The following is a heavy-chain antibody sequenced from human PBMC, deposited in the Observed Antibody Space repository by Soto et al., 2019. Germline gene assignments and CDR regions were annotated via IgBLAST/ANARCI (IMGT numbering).Heavy chain of an antibody. J-gene: IGHJ6*02. CDR2: IIPIFGTA. CDR3: ARPVLMVYAHYYGMDV. CDR1: GGTFSSYA. Sequence: QVQLVQSGAEVTKPGSSVKVSCKASGGTFSSYAISWVRQAPGQGLEWMGGIIPIFGTANYAQKFQGRVTITADESTSTAYMELSSLRSEDTAVYYCARPVLMVYAHYYGMDVWGQGTTVTVSS. V-gene: IGHV1-69*01. D-gene: IGHD2-8*01.